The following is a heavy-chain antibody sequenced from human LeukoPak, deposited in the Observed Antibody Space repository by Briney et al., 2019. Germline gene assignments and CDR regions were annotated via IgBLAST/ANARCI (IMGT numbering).Heavy chain of an antibody. CDR2: IYSGGDT. CDR3: ARDPPAVRTNTYA. Sequence: GGSLRLSCAASGFTVSNKYMNWVRQAPGKGLEWVSLIYSGGDTHYADSVKGRFTISRDSSKNTLYLQMNSLRAEDTAVYYCARDPPAVRTNTYAWGQGTLVTVSS. V-gene: IGHV3-66*01. CDR1: GFTVSNKY. D-gene: IGHD6-6*01. J-gene: IGHJ5*02.